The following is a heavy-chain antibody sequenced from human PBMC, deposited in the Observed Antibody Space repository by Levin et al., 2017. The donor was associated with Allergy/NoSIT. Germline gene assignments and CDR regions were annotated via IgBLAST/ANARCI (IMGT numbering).Heavy chain of an antibody. D-gene: IGHD6-25*01. J-gene: IGHJ4*02. CDR2: IFHRGTT. CDR1: GYSISNGYD. V-gene: IGHV4-38-2*02. Sequence: PSETLSLTCTISGYSISNGYDWGWIRQPPGKGLEWIGNIFHRGTTYYNPSLQSRVTISVDTSKNQISLKLRSVTAVDTAVYYCARENGLAAPGAKYLDSWGQGTLVTVSS. CDR3: ARENGLAAPGAKYLDS.